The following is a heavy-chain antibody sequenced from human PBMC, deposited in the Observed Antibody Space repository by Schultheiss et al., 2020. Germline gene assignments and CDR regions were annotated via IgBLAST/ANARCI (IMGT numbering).Heavy chain of an antibody. CDR3: ARDRDYMGYYYYGMDV. CDR2: ISWNSGSI. Sequence: GGSLKLSCAASGFTFSSYAMHWVRQAPGKGLEWVSGISWNSGSIGYADSVKGRFTISRDNAKNSLYLQMYSLRAEDTALYYCARDRDYMGYYYYGMDVWGQGTTVTVSS. D-gene: IGHD4-11*01. J-gene: IGHJ6*02. CDR1: GFTFSSYA. V-gene: IGHV3-9*01.